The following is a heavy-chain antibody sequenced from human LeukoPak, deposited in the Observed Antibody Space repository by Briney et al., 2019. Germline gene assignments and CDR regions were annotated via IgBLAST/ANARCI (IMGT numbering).Heavy chain of an antibody. CDR2: ISAYNGNT. Sequence: ASVKVSCKVSGYTFTSYGISWVRQAPGQGLEWMGWISAYNGNTNYAQKLQGRVTMTTDTSTSTAYMELRSLRSDDTAVYYCARARAQYYFYYGMDVWGQGTTVTVS. CDR1: GYTFTSYG. J-gene: IGHJ6*02. CDR3: ARARAQYYFYYGMDV. V-gene: IGHV1-18*01.